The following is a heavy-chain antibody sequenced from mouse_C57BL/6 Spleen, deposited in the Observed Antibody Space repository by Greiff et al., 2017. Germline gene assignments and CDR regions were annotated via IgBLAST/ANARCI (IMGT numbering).Heavy chain of an antibody. CDR1: GYTFTSYT. Sequence: QVQLQQPGAELARPGASVKMSCKASGYTFTSYTMHWVKQRPGQGLEWIGYINPSSGYTKYNQKFKDKATLTADKSSSTAYMQLSSLTSEDSAVYYCARGSSYRYFDVWGTGTTVTVSS. CDR2: INPSSGYT. D-gene: IGHD1-1*01. V-gene: IGHV1-4*01. J-gene: IGHJ1*03. CDR3: ARGSSYRYFDV.